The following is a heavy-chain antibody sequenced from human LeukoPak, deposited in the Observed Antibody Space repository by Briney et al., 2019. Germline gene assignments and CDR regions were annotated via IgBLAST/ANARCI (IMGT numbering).Heavy chain of an antibody. CDR1: GFTFSSYG. CDR2: IRYDGSNK. V-gene: IGHV3-30*02. D-gene: IGHD3-16*02. CDR3: AKVKLSATFFDY. Sequence: GGSLRLSCAASGFTFSSYGMHWVRQAPGKGLEWVAFIRYDGSNKYHADSVKGRFTISRDNSKNTLYLQMNSLRAEDTAVYYCAKVKLSATFFDYWGQGTLVTVSS. J-gene: IGHJ4*02.